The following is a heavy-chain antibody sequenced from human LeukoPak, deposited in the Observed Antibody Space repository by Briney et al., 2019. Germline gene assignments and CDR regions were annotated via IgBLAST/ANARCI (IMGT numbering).Heavy chain of an antibody. CDR3: ARDSPNEAILWWSIDY. V-gene: IGHV3-21*01. CDR1: GFTFSSYS. CDR2: ISTSSSYI. Sequence: GGSLRLSCAASGFTFSSYSMNWVRQAPGKGLEWVSSISTSSSYIYYADSVKGRFSISRDNARNSLYLQMNSLRAEDTAVYYCARDSPNEAILWWSIDYWGQGTLVTVSS. D-gene: IGHD2-21*01. J-gene: IGHJ4*02.